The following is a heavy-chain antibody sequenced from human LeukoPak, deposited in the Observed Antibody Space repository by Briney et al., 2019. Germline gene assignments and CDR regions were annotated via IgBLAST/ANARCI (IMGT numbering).Heavy chain of an antibody. CDR1: GGSISSGGYY. J-gene: IGHJ4*02. V-gene: IGHV4-31*03. Sequence: SETLSLTCTVSGGSISSGGYYWSWIRQHPGKGLEWIGYIYYSGSTYYNPSLKSRVTISVDTSKNQFSLKLSSVTAADAAVYYCAGTKDFWSGYFAYWGQGTLVTVSS. CDR3: AGTKDFWSGYFAY. D-gene: IGHD3-3*01. CDR2: IYYSGST.